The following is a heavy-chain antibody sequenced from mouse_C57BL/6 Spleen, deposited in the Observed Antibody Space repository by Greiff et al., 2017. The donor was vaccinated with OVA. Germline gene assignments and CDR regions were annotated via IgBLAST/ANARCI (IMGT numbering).Heavy chain of an antibody. Sequence: QVQLKQPGAELVKPGASVKMFCKASGYTFTSYWITWVKQRPGQGLEWIGDIYPGSGSTNYNEKFKSKATLTVDTSSSTAYMQLSSLTSEDSAVYYCARRGYYYAMDYWGQGTSVTVSS. CDR3: ARRGYYYAMDY. D-gene: IGHD2-2*01. CDR1: GYTFTSYW. CDR2: IYPGSGST. J-gene: IGHJ4*01. V-gene: IGHV1-55*01.